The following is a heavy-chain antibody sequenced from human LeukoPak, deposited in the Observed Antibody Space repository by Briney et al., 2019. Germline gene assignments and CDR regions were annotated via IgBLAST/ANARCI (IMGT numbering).Heavy chain of an antibody. Sequence: SETLSLTCAVYGGSFSGYYWSWIRQPPGKWLEWIGEINHSGSTNYNPSLKSRVTISVDTSKNQFSLKLSSVTAADTAVYYCARGRGAAAASWGQGTLVTVSS. V-gene: IGHV4-34*01. CDR2: INHSGST. CDR3: ARGRGAAAAS. D-gene: IGHD6-13*01. CDR1: GGSFSGYY. J-gene: IGHJ5*02.